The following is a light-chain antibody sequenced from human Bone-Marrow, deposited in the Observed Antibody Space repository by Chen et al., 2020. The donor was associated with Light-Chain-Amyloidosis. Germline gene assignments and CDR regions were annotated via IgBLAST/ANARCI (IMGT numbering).Light chain of an antibody. V-gene: IGLV1-40*01. Sequence: QSLLTPPPSASGAPVQRLTIPSTGSSSNIGAGYDVHWYQQLPGIAPKLLIYGNNNRPSGVPDRFAGSKSGTSASLAITGLQAEDEADYYCQSYDLSLYGAVFGGGTRVTVL. CDR1: SSNIGAGYD. CDR3: QSYDLSLYGAV. J-gene: IGLJ2*01. CDR2: GNN.